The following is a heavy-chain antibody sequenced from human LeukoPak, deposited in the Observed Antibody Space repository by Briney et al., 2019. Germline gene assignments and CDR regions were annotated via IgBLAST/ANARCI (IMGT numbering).Heavy chain of an antibody. Sequence: GRALRLSCAASGFTFSSYAMHWVRQAPGKGLEWVAVISYDGSNKYYADSVKGRFTISRDNSKNTLYLQMNSLRAEDTAVYYCARDSRGSLDTFDYWGQGTLVTVSS. CDR1: GFTFSSYA. J-gene: IGHJ4*02. V-gene: IGHV3-30-3*01. D-gene: IGHD1-26*01. CDR3: ARDSRGSLDTFDY. CDR2: ISYDGSNK.